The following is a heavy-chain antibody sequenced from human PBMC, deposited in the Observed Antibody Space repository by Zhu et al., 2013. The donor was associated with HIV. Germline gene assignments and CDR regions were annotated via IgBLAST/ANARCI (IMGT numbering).Heavy chain of an antibody. Sequence: QVQLLQSGAEVKKPGSSVKVSCKASAGFFSNYAISWVRQAPGQGLEWMGGIIPIYSTTNYAQKLQDRVAITADTSTTTAYLELTSLRSEDTAVYFTGARGXVIVPAETPPNTYYNFYDMAVWGQGTTVIVS. CDR1: AGFFSNYA. CDR3: GARGXVIVPAETPPNTYYNFYDMAV. J-gene: IGHJ6*02. CDR2: IIPIYSTT. V-gene: IGHV1-69*06. D-gene: IGHD2-2*01.